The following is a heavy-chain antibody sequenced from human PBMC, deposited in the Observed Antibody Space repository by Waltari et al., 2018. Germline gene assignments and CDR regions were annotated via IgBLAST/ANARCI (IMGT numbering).Heavy chain of an antibody. D-gene: IGHD3-22*01. J-gene: IGHJ6*02. Sequence: QVQLQESGPGLVKPSETLSLTCTVSGGSISSYYWSWIRPPPGKGLEWLGYIYYSGSTNYNPSLKSRVTISVDTSKNQFSLKLSSVTAADTAVYYCARSGSGYSYYYYGMDVWGQGTTVTVSS. CDR1: GGSISSYY. V-gene: IGHV4-59*01. CDR2: IYYSGST. CDR3: ARSGSGYSYYYYGMDV.